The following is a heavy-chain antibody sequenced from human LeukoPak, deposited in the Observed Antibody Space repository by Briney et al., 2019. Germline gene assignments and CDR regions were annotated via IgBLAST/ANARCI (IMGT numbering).Heavy chain of an antibody. Sequence: GGSLRLSCAASGFTFSSYAMHWVRQAPGKGLEYVSAISSNGGSTYYADSVKGRFTISRDNSKNTLYLQMGSLRAEDMAVYYCARGGLLGSFDYWGQGTLVTVSS. J-gene: IGHJ4*02. CDR3: ARGGLLGSFDY. D-gene: IGHD1-26*01. V-gene: IGHV3-64*02. CDR1: GFTFSSYA. CDR2: ISSNGGST.